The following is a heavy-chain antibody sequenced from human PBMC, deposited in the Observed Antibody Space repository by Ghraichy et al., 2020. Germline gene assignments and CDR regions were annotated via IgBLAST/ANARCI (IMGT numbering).Heavy chain of an antibody. V-gene: IGHV3-21*01. CDR2: ISSSSSYI. J-gene: IGHJ5*02. CDR1: GFTFSSYS. D-gene: IGHD6-13*01. Sequence: GGSLRLSCAASGFTFSSYSMNWVRQAPGKGLEWVSSISSSSSYIYYADSVKGRFTISRDSAKKSLYLQMNSLRVEDTAVYYCARGAEAGYNWFDPWGQGTLVTVSS. CDR3: ARGAEAGYNWFDP.